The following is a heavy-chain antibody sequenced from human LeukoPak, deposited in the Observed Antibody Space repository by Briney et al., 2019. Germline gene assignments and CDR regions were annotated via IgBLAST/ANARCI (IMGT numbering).Heavy chain of an antibody. J-gene: IGHJ4*02. CDR2: VHLDGRT. D-gene: IGHD3-3*01. Sequence: SETLSLTCGVSGGSVTSPNWWPWVRQPPGKGLEWIGEVHLDGRTNYNPSLKSRLTMSVDLSENHISLKLTSVTAADTAVYYCAREGGFFRPLDYSGQGTLVTVSS. CDR3: AREGGFFRPLDY. V-gene: IGHV4-4*02. CDR1: GGSVTSPNW.